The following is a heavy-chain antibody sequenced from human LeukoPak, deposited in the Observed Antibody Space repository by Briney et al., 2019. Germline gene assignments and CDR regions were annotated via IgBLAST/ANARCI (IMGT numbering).Heavy chain of an antibody. J-gene: IGHJ4*02. Sequence: GGSLRLSCAASGFSFSDYSLSWVRQAPGKGLEGVSFFSSRGTHMYYLDSAKGRFTISRDNAKASLDLQLNSLRAEDTAVYFCARDFRIAAAVPSYFDYWGQGVLVTVSS. V-gene: IGHV3-21*01. CDR1: GFSFSDYS. D-gene: IGHD6-13*01. CDR2: FSSRGTHM. CDR3: ARDFRIAAAVPSYFDY.